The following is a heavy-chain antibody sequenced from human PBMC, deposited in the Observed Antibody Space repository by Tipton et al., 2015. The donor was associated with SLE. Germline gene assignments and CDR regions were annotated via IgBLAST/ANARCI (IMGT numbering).Heavy chain of an antibody. CDR1: GDSISNYY. V-gene: IGHV4-59*01. CDR3: AREQGSFDY. J-gene: IGHJ4*02. CDR2: IYSSGVT. Sequence: TLSLTCTVSGDSISNYYWSWIRQPPGKRPEWIAYIYSSGVTDYNPSLKSRVTISIDTPKNQFSLRLSSVTAADTAVYYCAREQGSFDYWGQGTLVTVSS.